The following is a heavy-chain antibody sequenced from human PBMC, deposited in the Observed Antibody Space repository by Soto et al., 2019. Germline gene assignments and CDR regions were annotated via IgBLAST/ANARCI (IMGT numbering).Heavy chain of an antibody. CDR1: GYTFTSYD. Sequence: QVQLVQSGAEVKKPGASVKVSCKASGYTFTSYDINWVRQATGQGLEWMGWMNPNSGNTGYAQKFQGRVTMTRNTYISTAYMELSSLRSEDTAVYYCARVNYYGSGSYYPTDVWGQGTTVTVSS. D-gene: IGHD3-10*01. CDR2: MNPNSGNT. CDR3: ARVNYYGSGSYYPTDV. V-gene: IGHV1-8*01. J-gene: IGHJ6*02.